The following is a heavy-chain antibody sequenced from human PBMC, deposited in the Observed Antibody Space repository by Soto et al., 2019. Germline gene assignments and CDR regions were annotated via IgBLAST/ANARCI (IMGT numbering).Heavy chain of an antibody. CDR2: ISYDGSNK. D-gene: IGHD3-3*01. CDR3: ASKSQQYYDFWSGYFF. V-gene: IGHV3-30-3*01. J-gene: IGHJ4*02. CDR1: GFTFSSYA. Sequence: PGGSLRLSCAASGFTFSSYAMHWVRQAPGKGLEWVAVISYDGSNKYYADSVKGRFTISRDNSKNTLYLQMNSLRAEDTAVYYCASKSQQYYDFWSGYFFWGQGTLVTVSS.